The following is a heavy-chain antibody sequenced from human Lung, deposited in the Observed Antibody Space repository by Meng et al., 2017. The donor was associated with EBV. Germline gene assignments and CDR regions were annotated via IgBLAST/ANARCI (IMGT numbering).Heavy chain of an antibody. D-gene: IGHD4-17*01. Sequence: VRFSEFGGGFVHPGRGLDFACVGAGLTLSRYAQRWGRQACGKGLGCVAAISAWVDITDLADSVKGWFTISRDNSKDTLYLQLDSLRAEDSALYYCATNYGLFDNWGRGTLVTVSS. V-gene: IGHV3-23*01. CDR3: ATNYGLFDN. CDR2: ISAWVDIT. CDR1: GLTLSRYA. J-gene: IGHJ4*02.